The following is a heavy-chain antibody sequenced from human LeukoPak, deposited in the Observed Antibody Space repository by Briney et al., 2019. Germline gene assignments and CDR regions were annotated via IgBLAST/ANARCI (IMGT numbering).Heavy chain of an antibody. V-gene: IGHV4-34*01. D-gene: IGHD6-13*01. CDR2: INHSGST. CDR3: ARERKDHTPYSSSWYGGGNDAFDI. Sequence: PSETLSLTCAVYGGSFSGYYWSWIRQPPGKGLEWIGEINHSGSTNYNPSLKSRVTMSVDTSKNQFSLKLSSVTAADTAVYYCARERKDHTPYSSSWYGGGNDAFDIWGQGTMVTVSS. CDR1: GGSFSGYY. J-gene: IGHJ3*02.